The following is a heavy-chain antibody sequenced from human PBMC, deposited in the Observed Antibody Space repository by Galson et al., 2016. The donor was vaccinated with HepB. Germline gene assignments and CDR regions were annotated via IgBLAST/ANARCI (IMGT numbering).Heavy chain of an antibody. Sequence: ETLSLTCTVSGASISTSNYFWGWIRQPPGKGLEWIASIYQTGSTYYNPSIQSRVAIAADASKTRFSLSLRSVTAADTARYFCASRGREGLNYDYWGQGALVTVSS. CDR2: IYQTGST. CDR3: ASRGREGLNYDY. CDR1: GASISTSNYF. J-gene: IGHJ4*02. D-gene: IGHD3/OR15-3a*01. V-gene: IGHV4-39*01.